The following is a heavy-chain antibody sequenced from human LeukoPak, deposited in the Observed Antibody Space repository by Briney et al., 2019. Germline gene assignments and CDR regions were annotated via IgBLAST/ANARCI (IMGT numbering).Heavy chain of an antibody. CDR2: INHSGST. J-gene: IGHJ4*02. CDR3: ARRWGYYDSSGYYFRLDFDY. Sequence: SETLSLTCAVYGGSFSGYYWSWIRQPPGKGLEWIGEINHSGSTNYNPSLKSRVTISVDTSKNQFSLNLSSVTAADTAVYYCARRWGYYDSSGYYFRLDFDYWGQGTLVTVSS. V-gene: IGHV4-34*01. CDR1: GGSFSGYY. D-gene: IGHD3-22*01.